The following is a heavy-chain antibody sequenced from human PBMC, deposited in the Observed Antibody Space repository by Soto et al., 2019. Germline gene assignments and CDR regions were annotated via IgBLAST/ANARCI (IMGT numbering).Heavy chain of an antibody. D-gene: IGHD1-26*01. J-gene: IGHJ4*02. V-gene: IGHV3-23*01. CDR1: GFTFSSYA. Sequence: EVQLLESGGGLIQPGGSLRLSCAASGFTFSSYAMRWVRQAPGKGLEWVSAISGSGYSTYYADSVKGRFTISRDNSKNTLYLQMNSLRGEDTAVYHCARRGSGSYYDYWGQGTLVTVSS. CDR2: ISGSGYST. CDR3: ARRGSGSYYDY.